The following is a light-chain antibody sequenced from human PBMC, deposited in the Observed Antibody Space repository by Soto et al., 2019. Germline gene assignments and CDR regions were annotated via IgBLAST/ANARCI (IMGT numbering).Light chain of an antibody. CDR1: QSVNSN. Sequence: EIVLTQSPATLSVSPGDRATLSCRASQSVNSNVAWYHLKPGQAPRLLIYGASIRAAGIPARFTGSESGTEFTLSISSLQSEDFAVYYCQQYDDWPWTFGHGTKVEIK. J-gene: IGKJ1*01. CDR2: GAS. CDR3: QQYDDWPWT. V-gene: IGKV3-15*01.